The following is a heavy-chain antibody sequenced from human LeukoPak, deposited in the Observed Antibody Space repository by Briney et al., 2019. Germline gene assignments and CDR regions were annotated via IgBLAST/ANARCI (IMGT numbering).Heavy chain of an antibody. CDR2: IWYDGSSK. V-gene: IGHV3-33*01. J-gene: IGHJ4*02. Sequence: GGSLRLSCAASGFTFSSYGMHWVRQSPGKGLEWVAVIWYDGSSKYYADSVKGRFTISRDNSNNTLYLQMNSLRAEDTAVYYCARGQPRPNPPLVSFWGQGTLVTVSS. CDR3: ARGQPRPNPPLVSF. D-gene: IGHD6-13*01. CDR1: GFTFSSYG.